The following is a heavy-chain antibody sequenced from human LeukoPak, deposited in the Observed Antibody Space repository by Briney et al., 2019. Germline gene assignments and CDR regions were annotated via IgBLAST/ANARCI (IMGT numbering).Heavy chain of an antibody. CDR1: GCTFSSYA. V-gene: IGHV1-69*15. J-gene: IGHJ4*02. D-gene: IGHD3-3*01. CDR3: ARGRWDYDFWSGYYTIDY. CDR2: IIPIFGKA. Sequence: SVKVTCKASGCTFSSYAISWVRQAPGQGIEWMGRIIPIFGKAKDGQKFQGRVTITADQSTSTAYMELSSLTSEDTAVYYCARGRWDYDFWSGYYTIDYWGQGTLVTVSS.